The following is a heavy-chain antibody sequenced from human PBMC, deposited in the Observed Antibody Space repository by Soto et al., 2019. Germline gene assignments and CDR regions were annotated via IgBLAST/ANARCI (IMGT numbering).Heavy chain of an antibody. J-gene: IGHJ4*02. CDR1: GLSFDDNA. CDR2: INWKSDI. V-gene: IGHV3-9*01. CDR3: AISQDRGGRTTFIY. Sequence: GGSLRLSCAVSGLSFDDNAMHWVRQASEKGLEWVSGINWKSDIGYADSVQCRFTISRDYAQNSLHLQMNSLRAEDTALYYCAISQDRGGRTTFIYWGQGTQVTVSS. D-gene: IGHD3-16*01.